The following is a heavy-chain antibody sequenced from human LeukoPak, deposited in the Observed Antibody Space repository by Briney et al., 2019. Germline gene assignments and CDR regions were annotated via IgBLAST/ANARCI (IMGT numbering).Heavy chain of an antibody. Sequence: PGRSLRLSCAASGFTFNIFGMHWVRQVPGNGLEWVAVLWANGKIAHYADSVKGRFTISRDSSENTLYLQMNSLRSEDTAVYYCVKESAADATFHFDYWGQGTLVTVSS. CDR1: GFTFNIFG. D-gene: IGHD6-13*01. CDR2: LWANGKIA. J-gene: IGHJ4*02. CDR3: VKESAADATFHFDY. V-gene: IGHV3-33*06.